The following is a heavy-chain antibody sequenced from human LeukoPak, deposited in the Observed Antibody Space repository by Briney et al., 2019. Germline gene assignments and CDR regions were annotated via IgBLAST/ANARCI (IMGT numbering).Heavy chain of an antibody. CDR3: ARLGQLVSY. Sequence: SETLSLTCTVSGGSITTNNYYWGWIRQPPGKGLEWIGTIYYTGITNYNPSLKSRVTISVDTSKNQFSLKLSSVTAADTAVYYCARLGQLVSYWGQGTLVTVSS. J-gene: IGHJ4*02. V-gene: IGHV4-39*01. CDR2: IYYTGIT. D-gene: IGHD6-6*01. CDR1: GGSITTNNYY.